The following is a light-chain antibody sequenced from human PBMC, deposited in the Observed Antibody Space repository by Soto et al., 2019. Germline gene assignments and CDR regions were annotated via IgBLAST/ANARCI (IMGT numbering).Light chain of an antibody. CDR3: SSYTSSSTRV. CDR2: EVS. V-gene: IGLV2-14*01. CDR1: SSDVGGYNY. Sequence: QSALTQPASVSGSPGQSITISCTGTSSDVGGYNYVSWYQQHPGKAPKLMIYEVSNRPSGVSNRFSGSKSGNTASLTISGRQAEDEADYYCSSYTSSSTRVFGGGTQRTVL. J-gene: IGLJ3*02.